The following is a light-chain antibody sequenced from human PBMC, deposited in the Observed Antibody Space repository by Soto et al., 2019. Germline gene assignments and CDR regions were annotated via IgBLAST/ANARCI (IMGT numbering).Light chain of an antibody. CDR3: QQYYNCPPLT. J-gene: IGKJ4*01. CDR2: AAS. Sequence: EIVMTQSPSTLSASPGERATISCRASQGVSSNLAWYQQKPGQAPKLLIYAASTRATGIPARFSGSGSGTDFTLTISCLQSEDFAVYYCQQYYNCPPLTFGRGTQVEIK. CDR1: QGVSSN. V-gene: IGKV3-15*01.